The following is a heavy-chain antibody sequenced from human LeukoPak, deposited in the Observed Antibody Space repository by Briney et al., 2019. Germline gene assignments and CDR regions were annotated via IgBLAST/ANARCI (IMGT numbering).Heavy chain of an antibody. Sequence: ASVKVSCKASGYTFTGYYMHWVRQAPGQGLEWMGRINPNSGGTNYAQKFQGGVTMTRDTSISTAYMELSRLRSDDTAVYYCAMLGYCSSTSCWRGYYYGMDVWGQGTTVTVSS. CDR2: INPNSGGT. V-gene: IGHV1-2*06. D-gene: IGHD2-2*01. CDR3: AMLGYCSSTSCWRGYYYGMDV. J-gene: IGHJ6*02. CDR1: GYTFTGYY.